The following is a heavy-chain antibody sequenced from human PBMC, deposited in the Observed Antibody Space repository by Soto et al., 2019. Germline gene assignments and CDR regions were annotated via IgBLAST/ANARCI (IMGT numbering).Heavy chain of an antibody. CDR2: ISGSGGST. Sequence: PGESLKISCAASGFTFSSYAMSWVRQAPGKGLEWVSAISGSGGSTYYADSVKGRFTISRDNSKNTLCLQMNSLRAEDTAVYYCAKTSGWEFDYWGQGTLVTVSS. CDR1: GFTFSSYA. D-gene: IGHD6-19*01. CDR3: AKTSGWEFDY. J-gene: IGHJ4*02. V-gene: IGHV3-23*01.